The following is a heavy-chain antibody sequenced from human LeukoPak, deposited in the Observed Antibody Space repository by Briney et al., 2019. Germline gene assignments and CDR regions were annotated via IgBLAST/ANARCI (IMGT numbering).Heavy chain of an antibody. CDR3: ARAFPSRITMIVVVTPHYFDY. Sequence: SEALSLTCTVSGYFLSSGYYCGWIRQPPGKGLEWIGSIYHSGSTYYNPSLKSRVTISVDASKNQFSLKLSSVTAADTAVYYCARAFPSRITMIVVVTPHYFDYWGQGTLVTVSS. V-gene: IGHV4-38-2*02. CDR2: IYHSGST. CDR1: GYFLSSGYY. J-gene: IGHJ4*02. D-gene: IGHD3-22*01.